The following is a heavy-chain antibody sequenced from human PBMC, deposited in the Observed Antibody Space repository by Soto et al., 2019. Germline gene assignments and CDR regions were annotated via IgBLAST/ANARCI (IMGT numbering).Heavy chain of an antibody. CDR1: GGSVSSNIYY. CDR3: ARGYDYDSGGYFFDY. Sequence: QVQLQESGPGLVKPSQTLSLTCTVSGGSVSSNIYYWTWIRQHPGKGPERIGHIYYRGSTCYNPSLKSRLTISLDKAKNQFSLKLTSVTAADTAVYYCARGYDYDSGGYFFDYWGQGTLVTVSS. V-gene: IGHV4-31*03. J-gene: IGHJ4*02. CDR2: IYYRGST. D-gene: IGHD3-22*01.